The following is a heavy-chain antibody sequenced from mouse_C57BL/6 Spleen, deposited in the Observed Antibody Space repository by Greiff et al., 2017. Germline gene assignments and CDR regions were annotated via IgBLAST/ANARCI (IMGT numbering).Heavy chain of an antibody. J-gene: IGHJ2*01. CDR3: ASFITTVVAPNFDY. Sequence: VPLQQSGAELARPGASVKLSCKASGYTFTSYGISWVKQRTGQGLEWIGEIYPRSGTTYYNEKFKGKATLTADKSSSTAYMELRSLTSEDSAVYFCASFITTVVAPNFDYWGQGTTLTVSS. V-gene: IGHV1-81*01. CDR2: IYPRSGTT. D-gene: IGHD1-1*01. CDR1: GYTFTSYG.